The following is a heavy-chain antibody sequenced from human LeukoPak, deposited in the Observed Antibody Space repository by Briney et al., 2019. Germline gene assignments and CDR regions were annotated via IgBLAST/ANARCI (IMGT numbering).Heavy chain of an antibody. J-gene: IGHJ5*02. CDR1: GGSISSSSYY. CDR3: ARDGDDYGAPYNWFDP. D-gene: IGHD4-17*01. V-gene: IGHV4-39*07. CDR2: IYYSGST. Sequence: PSETLSLTCTVSGGSISSSSYYWGWIRQPPGKGLEWIGSIYYSGSTYYNPSLKSRVTISVDTSKNQFSLKLSSVTAADTAVYYCARDGDDYGAPYNWFDPWGQGTLVTVSS.